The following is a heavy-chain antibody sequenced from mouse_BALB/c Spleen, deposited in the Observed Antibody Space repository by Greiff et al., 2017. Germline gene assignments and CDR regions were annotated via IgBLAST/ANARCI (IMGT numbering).Heavy chain of an antibody. CDR1: GFTFSSYA. D-gene: IGHD2-1*01. CDR2: ISSGGSYT. Sequence: DVKLVESGGGLVKPGGSLKLSCAASGFTFSSYAMSWVRQSPEKRLEWVAEISSGGSYTYYPDTVTGRFTISRDNAKNTLYLEMSSLRSEDTAMYYCARAYIYSLYGNYWYFDVWGAGTTVTVSS. J-gene: IGHJ1*01. V-gene: IGHV5-9-4*01. CDR3: ARAYIYSLYGNYWYFDV.